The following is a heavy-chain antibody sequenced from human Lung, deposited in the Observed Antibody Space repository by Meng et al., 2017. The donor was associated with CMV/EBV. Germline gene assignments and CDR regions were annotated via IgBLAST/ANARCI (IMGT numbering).Heavy chain of an antibody. Sequence: GGSXRLSCAASGFTFSTYSMNWVRQAPGKGLEWISYISSGSSTIYYADSVKGRFSISRDNAEKTLYLHVNNLRGEDTAVYYCARDVMGPTDYWGQGTLVTVSS. CDR2: ISSGSSTI. CDR3: ARDVMGPTDY. J-gene: IGHJ4*02. V-gene: IGHV3-48*04. D-gene: IGHD1-26*01. CDR1: GFTFSTYS.